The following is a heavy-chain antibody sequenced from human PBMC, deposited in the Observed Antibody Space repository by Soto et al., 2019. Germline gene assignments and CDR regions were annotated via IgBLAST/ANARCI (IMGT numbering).Heavy chain of an antibody. J-gene: IGHJ4*02. CDR2: INRSGST. Sequence: XGTLSLTCAVYGGSFSGYYWTWIRQPPGKGLEWIGEINRSGSTNYKPSLRGRATISVDTSKNQVSLKVSSVTAADTAVYYCARGRTLITGTSLDYWGQGTLVTVSS. CDR3: ARGRTLITGTSLDY. CDR1: GGSFSGYY. D-gene: IGHD1-20*01. V-gene: IGHV4-34*01.